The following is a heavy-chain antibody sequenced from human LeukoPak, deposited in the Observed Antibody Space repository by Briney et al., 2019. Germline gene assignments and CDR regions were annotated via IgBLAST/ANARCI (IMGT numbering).Heavy chain of an antibody. CDR2: IYSSGST. CDR3: ARGPPPDFDY. J-gene: IGHJ4*02. CDR1: GGSISNYY. V-gene: IGHV4-4*07. Sequence: KSSETLSLTCTVSGGSISNYYWSWIRQPAGKGQEWIGRIYSSGSTDYNPSLKSRVTMSVDTSKNQFSLKLSSVTAADTAVYYCARGPPPDFDYWGQGTLVTVSS.